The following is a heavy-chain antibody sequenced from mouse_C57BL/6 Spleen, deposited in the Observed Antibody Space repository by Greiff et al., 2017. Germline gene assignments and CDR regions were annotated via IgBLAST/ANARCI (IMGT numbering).Heavy chain of an antibody. CDR3: TAQATDFDY. Sequence: EVKLQESGGGLVQPGGSMKLSCVASGFTFSNYWMNWVRQSPEKGLEWVAQIRLKSDNYATHYAESVKGRFTISRDDSKSSVYLQMNNLRAEDTGIYYCTAQATDFDYWGQGTTLTFSS. V-gene: IGHV6-3*01. CDR1: GFTFSNYW. CDR2: IRLKSDNYAT. D-gene: IGHD3-2*02. J-gene: IGHJ2*01.